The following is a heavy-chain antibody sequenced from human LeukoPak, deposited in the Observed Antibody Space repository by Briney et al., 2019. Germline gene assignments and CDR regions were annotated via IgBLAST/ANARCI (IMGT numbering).Heavy chain of an antibody. Sequence: ASETLSLTCAVYGGSFSGYYWSWIRQPPGKGLEWIGEINHSGSTNYNPSLKSRVTISVDTSKNQFSLKLSSVTAADTAVYYCARGGGWLQSFDYWGQGTLVTVSS. CDR2: INHSGST. J-gene: IGHJ4*02. D-gene: IGHD5-24*01. CDR1: GGSFSGYY. V-gene: IGHV4-34*01. CDR3: ARGGGWLQSFDY.